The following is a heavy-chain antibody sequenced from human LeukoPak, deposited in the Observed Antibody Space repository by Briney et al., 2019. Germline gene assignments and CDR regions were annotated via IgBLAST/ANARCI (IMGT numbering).Heavy chain of an antibody. CDR3: ARGRPSGYSSSWRVAYFDY. D-gene: IGHD6-13*01. J-gene: IGHJ4*02. Sequence: PGGSLRLSCAASGFTFSDYYMSWIRQPPGKGLEWIGEINHSGSTNYNPSLKSRVTISVDTSKNQFSLKLSSVTAADTAVYYCARGRPSGYSSSWRVAYFDYWGQGTLVTVSS. CDR1: GFTFSDYY. CDR2: INHSGST. V-gene: IGHV4-34*01.